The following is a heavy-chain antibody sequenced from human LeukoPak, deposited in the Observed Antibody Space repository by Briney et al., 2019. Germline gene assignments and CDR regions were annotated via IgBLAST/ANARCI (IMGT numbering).Heavy chain of an antibody. D-gene: IGHD3-10*01. Sequence: PGRSLRLSCAASGFTFSSYGMHWVRQAPGKGLEWVAFIWYDGSNKYYADSVKGRFTISRDNSKNTLYLQMNSLRAEDTAVYYCARGGQLWFGEVDYRGQGTLVTVSS. J-gene: IGHJ4*02. CDR1: GFTFSSYG. V-gene: IGHV3-33*01. CDR3: ARGGQLWFGEVDY. CDR2: IWYDGSNK.